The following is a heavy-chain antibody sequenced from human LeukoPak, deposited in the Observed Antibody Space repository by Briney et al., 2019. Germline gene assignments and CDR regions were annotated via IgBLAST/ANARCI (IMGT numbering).Heavy chain of an antibody. CDR1: GGSINRSSYY. Sequence: ASETLFLTCSVSGGSINRSSYYWGWIRQAPGKGLEWIGSVYYDGNTYYNPNPSLKSRATVSMDTSRNQFSLKLRSVTAADTAVYYCTKDSGHHRTDCWGQGTLVTVSS. D-gene: IGHD1-26*01. V-gene: IGHV4-39*02. CDR3: TKDSGHHRTDC. CDR2: VYYDGNT. J-gene: IGHJ4*02.